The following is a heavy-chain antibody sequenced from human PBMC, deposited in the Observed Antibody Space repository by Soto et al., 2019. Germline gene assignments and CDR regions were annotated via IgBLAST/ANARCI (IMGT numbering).Heavy chain of an antibody. CDR2: IDHSGST. V-gene: IGHV4-34*01. D-gene: IGHD2-15*01. Sequence: ASETLSLTCAVYGGSFSSYYWSWIRQPPGKGLEWIGEIDHSGSTNYNPSLKSRVTISVDTSKNQFSLKLSSVTAADTAVYYCASPPYCSGGSCSPPPLDYWGQGTLVTVSS. J-gene: IGHJ4*02. CDR1: GGSFSSYY. CDR3: ASPPYCSGGSCSPPPLDY.